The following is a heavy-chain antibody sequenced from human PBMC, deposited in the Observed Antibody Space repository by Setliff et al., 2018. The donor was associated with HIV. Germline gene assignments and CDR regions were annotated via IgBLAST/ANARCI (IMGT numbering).Heavy chain of an antibody. D-gene: IGHD6-19*01. J-gene: IGHJ4*02. V-gene: IGHV1-69-2*01. CDR2: VDPEDGET. CDR3: GTVRIAVPDGFDF. CDR1: GYSFTTYF. Sequence: GPQVKVSCKASGYSFTTYFMHWVRQAPGKGLEWMGRVDPEDGETIYAERFRGRISLTVDKSTGTAYMELSRLRSEDTAVYYCGTVRIAVPDGFDFWGQGTLVTVSS.